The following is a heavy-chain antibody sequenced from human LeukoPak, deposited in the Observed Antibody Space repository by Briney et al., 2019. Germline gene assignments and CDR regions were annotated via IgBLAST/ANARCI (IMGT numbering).Heavy chain of an antibody. Sequence: PGGSLRLSCAASGFTVSSNYMNWVRQAPGKGLEWVSASSGSGGSTYYADSVKGRFTISRDNSKNTLYLQMNSLRAEDTAVYYCARDPDTGDAFDIWGQGTMVTVSS. D-gene: IGHD5-18*01. CDR3: ARDPDTGDAFDI. J-gene: IGHJ3*02. CDR2: SSGSGGST. V-gene: IGHV3-53*01. CDR1: GFTVSSNY.